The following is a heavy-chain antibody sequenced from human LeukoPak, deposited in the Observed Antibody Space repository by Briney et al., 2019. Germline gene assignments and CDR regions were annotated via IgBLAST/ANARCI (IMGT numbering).Heavy chain of an antibody. V-gene: IGHV4-34*01. CDR2: INHSGST. Sequence: SETLSLTCAVYGGSFSGYYWSWIRQPPGKGLEWIGEINHSGSTNYNPSLKSRVTISVDTSKNQFSLKLSSVTAADTAVYYCARGPPPDIAVAGPPDYWGQGTLVTVSP. CDR1: GGSFSGYY. CDR3: ARGPPPDIAVAGPPDY. J-gene: IGHJ4*02. D-gene: IGHD6-19*01.